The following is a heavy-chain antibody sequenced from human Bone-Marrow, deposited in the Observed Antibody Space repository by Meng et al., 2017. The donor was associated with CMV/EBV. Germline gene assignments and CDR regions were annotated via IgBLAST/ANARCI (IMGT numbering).Heavy chain of an antibody. Sequence: GGSLRLSCAASGFTFSSYAMHWVRQAPGKGLEWVAVISYDGSNKYYADSVKGRFTISRDDSKDTLYLQMNSLTTYDTAVYYCAKDSSNWAFDYWGQGVLVNVHS. CDR2: ISYDGSNK. CDR1: GFTFSSYA. V-gene: IGHV3-30-3*01. D-gene: IGHD7-27*01. J-gene: IGHJ4*02. CDR3: AKDSSNWAFDY.